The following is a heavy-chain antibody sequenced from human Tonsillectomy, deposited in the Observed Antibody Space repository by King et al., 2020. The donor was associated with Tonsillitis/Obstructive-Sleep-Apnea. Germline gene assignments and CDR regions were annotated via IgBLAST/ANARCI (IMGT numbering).Heavy chain of an antibody. CDR2: INHRGST. CDR1: SGSFSDYS. D-gene: IGHD2-21*01. V-gene: IGHV4-34*01. CDR3: ARGPSDSHISNLFDY. J-gene: IGHJ4*02. Sequence: VQLPQWGAGRLKSSETLSLTCGIYSGSFSDYSWSWIRQPPGKGLEWIGEINHRGSTNYNPSLKSRVTISVDTSKNQFSLRLRSVTAADTAVYFCARGPSDSHISNLFDYWGQGTLVTVSS.